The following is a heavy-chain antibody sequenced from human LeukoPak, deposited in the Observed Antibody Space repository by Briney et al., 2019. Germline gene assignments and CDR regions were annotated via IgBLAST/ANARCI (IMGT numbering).Heavy chain of an antibody. CDR2: ISYDGSNL. Sequence: GGSLRLSCAAPGFTLSCYGMHWVRQAPGKGLEWVAVISYDGSNLDYADSVKGRFTISRDNSKNTLYLQMNSLRAEDTAIYYCARDGEGVLGFDYWGQGTLVTVSS. CDR1: GFTLSCYG. J-gene: IGHJ4*02. V-gene: IGHV3-30-3*01. CDR3: ARDGEGVLGFDY. D-gene: IGHD2-8*02.